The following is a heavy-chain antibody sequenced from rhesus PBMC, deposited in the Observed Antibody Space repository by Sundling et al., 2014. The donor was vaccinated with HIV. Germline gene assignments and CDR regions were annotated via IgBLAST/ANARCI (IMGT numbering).Heavy chain of an antibody. CDR2: IGGSNRTT. CDR1: GGSISGYYY. Sequence: QVKLQQWGEGLVKPSETLSLTCAVYGGSISGYYYWNWIRQPPGKGLEWIGYIGGSNRTTYYNPSLKSRVTISTDTSKNQFSLKLSSVTAADTAMYFCARKRLTFWSFIDYWGQGVLVTVSS. CDR3: ARKRLTFWSFIDY. V-gene: IGHV4-73*01. J-gene: IGHJ4*01. D-gene: IGHD2-15*01.